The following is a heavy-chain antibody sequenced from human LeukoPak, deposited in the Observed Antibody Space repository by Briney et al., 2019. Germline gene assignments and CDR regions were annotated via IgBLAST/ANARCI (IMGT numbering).Heavy chain of an antibody. CDR2: MLYDGST. CDR3: ARRSDSGSDDGEDYFDC. CDR1: VGSLYIISFY. J-gene: IGHJ4*02. V-gene: IGHV4-39*02. D-gene: IGHD1-26*01. Sequence: SETLSLTCTVSVGSLYIISFYWGWIRQPPGEGLELLGFMLYDGSTSYNPSLKSRSPISVDTSKNHCYLKLTSVTAADTAVYFCARRSDSGSDDGEDYFDCWGQGTLVTVSS.